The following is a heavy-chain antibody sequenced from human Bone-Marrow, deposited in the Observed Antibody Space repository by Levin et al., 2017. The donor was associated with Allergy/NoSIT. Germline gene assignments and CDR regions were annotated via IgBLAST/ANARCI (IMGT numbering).Heavy chain of an antibody. CDR2: IYSGGQT. D-gene: IGHD2-8*02. Sequence: SWVRQAPGKGLEGVSVIYSGGQTYYADSVKGRFTISRDNANNTLYLQMNSLRADDTAMYYCARAPSPGANWGQGTLVTVSS. CDR3: ARAPSPGAN. J-gene: IGHJ4*02. V-gene: IGHV3-53*01.